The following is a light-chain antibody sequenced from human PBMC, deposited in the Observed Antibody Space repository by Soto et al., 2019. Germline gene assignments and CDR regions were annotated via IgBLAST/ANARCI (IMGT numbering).Light chain of an antibody. J-gene: IGKJ1*01. CDR3: QQHYNTPRT. Sequence: DIQMTQSPSSLSASVGDRVTITCRASLRIRNDLGWYQQKPGKAPTLLIYTTSNLQSGVPSRFSGSGSATHFTLTISSLQPEDFATYYCQQHYNTPRTFGQGTKVDIK. CDR2: TTS. V-gene: IGKV1-39*01. CDR1: LRIRND.